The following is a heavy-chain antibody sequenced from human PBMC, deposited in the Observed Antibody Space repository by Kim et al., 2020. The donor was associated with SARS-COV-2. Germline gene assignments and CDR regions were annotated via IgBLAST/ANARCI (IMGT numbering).Heavy chain of an antibody. D-gene: IGHD3-10*01. CDR2: IYYSGST. V-gene: IGHV4-59*08. J-gene: IGHJ4*02. Sequence: SETLSLTCTVSGGSISSYYWSWIRQPPGKGLEWIGYIYYSGSTNYNPSLKSRVTISVDTSKNQFSLKLSSVTAADTAVYYCARFRVGGGYTKWFGELSHWGQGTLVTVSS. CDR1: GGSISSYY. CDR3: ARFRVGGGYTKWFGELSH.